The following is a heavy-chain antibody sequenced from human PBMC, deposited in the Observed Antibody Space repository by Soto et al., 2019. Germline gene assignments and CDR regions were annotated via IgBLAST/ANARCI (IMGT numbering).Heavy chain of an antibody. D-gene: IGHD6-19*01. CDR1: GFTVSSNY. CDR3: AKDAEYSSGWYPPYFDY. J-gene: IGHJ4*02. Sequence: GGSLRLSCAASGFTVSSNYMSWVRQAPGKGLEWVSVIYSGGSTYYADSVKGRFTISRDNSKNTLYLQMNSLRAEDTAVYYCAKDAEYSSGWYPPYFDYWGQGTLVTVSS. V-gene: IGHV3-53*01. CDR2: IYSGGST.